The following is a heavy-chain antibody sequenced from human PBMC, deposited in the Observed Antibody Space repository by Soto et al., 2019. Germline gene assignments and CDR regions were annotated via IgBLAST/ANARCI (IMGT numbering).Heavy chain of an antibody. CDR1: GFTFNSYA. Sequence: GVSLRLSWAASGFTFNSYAMSWVRQAPGKGLEWVSGISGSGGSTYYADSVKGRFTISRDNSKNTLYVQMNSLRAEDTAVYYCAKGSGVGGYFFDYWGQEPLVTVSS. CDR2: ISGSGGST. D-gene: IGHD3-10*01. CDR3: AKGSGVGGYFFDY. V-gene: IGHV3-23*01. J-gene: IGHJ4*02.